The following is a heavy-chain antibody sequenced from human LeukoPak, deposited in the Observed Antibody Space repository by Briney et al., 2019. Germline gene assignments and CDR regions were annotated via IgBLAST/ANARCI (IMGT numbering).Heavy chain of an antibody. CDR2: ISSSSSYI. CDR3: AGRYCGGDCSSGHT. CDR1: GFTFSSYS. Sequence: SGGSLRLSCAASGFTFSSYSMNWVRQAPGKGLEWVSSISSSSSYIYYADSVKGRLTISRHNAKNSLYLQMNSLGAEDTAVYYCAGRYCGGDCSSGHTGGQGTRVTVSS. J-gene: IGHJ4*02. D-gene: IGHD2-21*01. V-gene: IGHV3-21*01.